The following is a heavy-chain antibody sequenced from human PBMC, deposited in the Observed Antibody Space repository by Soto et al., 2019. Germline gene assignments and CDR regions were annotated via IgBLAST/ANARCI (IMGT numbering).Heavy chain of an antibody. V-gene: IGHV3-23*01. CDR1: GFTFSTYA. CDR3: ARDQSGDYDHFYWYFDL. J-gene: IGHJ2*01. D-gene: IGHD4-17*01. Sequence: EVQLLESGGGFVQPGGSMRLSCAASGFTFSTYAMTWVRQAPGKGLEWVSAISGSGVSTYYADSVKGRFTISRDNSKNTLSLQMTSLRAEDTAVYFCARDQSGDYDHFYWYFDLWGRGTLLTVSS. CDR2: ISGSGVST.